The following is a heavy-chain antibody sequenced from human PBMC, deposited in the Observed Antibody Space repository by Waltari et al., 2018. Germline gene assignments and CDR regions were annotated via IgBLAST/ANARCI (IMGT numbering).Heavy chain of an antibody. CDR1: GFNFISYA. CDR2: IRDSGVIT. J-gene: IGHJ4*02. V-gene: IGHV3-23*01. D-gene: IGHD3-22*01. Sequence: EEHLLESGGGLAQTGGSLKLPCAASGFNFISYAMGWARQGPGKGLGWVSGIRDSGVITKYADSVKGRFTVSRDNSKNTGFLHLNSLRAEDTAIYYCARHLYSIDYLELAKWGQGTLVIVSS. CDR3: ARHLYSIDYLELAK.